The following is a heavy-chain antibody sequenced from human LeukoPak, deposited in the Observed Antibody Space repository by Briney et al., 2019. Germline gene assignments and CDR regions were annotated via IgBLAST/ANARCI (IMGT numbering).Heavy chain of an antibody. D-gene: IGHD3-3*01. CDR1: GYTFTGYY. CDR3: ARGLTGGRYDFWSGYYIPSAFDI. J-gene: IGHJ3*02. V-gene: IGHV1-2*02. Sequence: GASVKVSCKASGYTFTGYYMHWVRQAPGQGLEWMGWINPNSGGTNYAQKFQGRVTMTRDTSISTAYMELSRLRSDDTAVYYCARGLTGGRYDFWSGYYIPSAFDIWGQGTMVTVSS. CDR2: INPNSGGT.